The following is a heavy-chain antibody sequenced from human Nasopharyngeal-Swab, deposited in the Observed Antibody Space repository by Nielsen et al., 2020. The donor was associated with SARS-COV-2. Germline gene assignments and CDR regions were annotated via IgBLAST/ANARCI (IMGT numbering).Heavy chain of an antibody. Sequence: GGSLRLSCAASGFTFSSYAMHRVRQAPGKGLEWVAVISYDGSNKYYADSVKGRFTISRDNSKNTLYLQMNSLRAEDTAVYYCARDQLGDTAMVTLDYWGQGTLVTVSS. CDR3: ARDQLGDTAMVTLDY. CDR2: ISYDGSNK. V-gene: IGHV3-30*04. CDR1: GFTFSSYA. J-gene: IGHJ4*02. D-gene: IGHD5-18*01.